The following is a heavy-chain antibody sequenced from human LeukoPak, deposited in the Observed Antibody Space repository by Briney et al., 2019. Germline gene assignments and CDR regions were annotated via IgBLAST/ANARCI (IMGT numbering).Heavy chain of an antibody. CDR3: ATANYYDSSGYVYFQH. Sequence: GGSLRLSCAASGFTFTTYAMSWVRQAPGKGLEWVSGISGSGGSTYYAHSVKGRFTISRDNSKNTLYLQMNSLRAEDTAVYYCATANYYDSSGYVYFQHWGQGTLVTVSS. CDR1: GFTFTTYA. CDR2: ISGSGGST. V-gene: IGHV3-23*01. J-gene: IGHJ1*01. D-gene: IGHD3-22*01.